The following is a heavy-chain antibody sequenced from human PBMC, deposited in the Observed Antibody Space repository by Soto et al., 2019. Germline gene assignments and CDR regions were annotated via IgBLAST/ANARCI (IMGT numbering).Heavy chain of an antibody. D-gene: IGHD6-6*01. CDR2: IYYSGSP. V-gene: IGHV4-59*01. J-gene: IGHJ4*02. Sequence: SETLSLTCTVSGGSISSYYWSWIRQPPGKGLEWIGYIYYSGSPNYNPSLKSRVTISVDTSKNQFSLKLSSVTAADTAVYYCARSQAIAARADYWGQGTLVTVSS. CDR1: GGSISSYY. CDR3: ARSQAIAARADY.